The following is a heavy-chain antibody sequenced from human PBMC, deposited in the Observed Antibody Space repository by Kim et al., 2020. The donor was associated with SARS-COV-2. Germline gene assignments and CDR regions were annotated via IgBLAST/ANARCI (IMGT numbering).Heavy chain of an antibody. J-gene: IGHJ4*02. D-gene: IGHD3-9*01. CDR2: ISPNSGGT. V-gene: IGHV1-2*06. CDR1: GYTFTDYY. Sequence: ASVKVSCKASGYTFTDYYIHWVRQATGQGLEWMGRISPNSGGTNYAQKFQGRVTLTRDTSVSTAYMELTRLMSDETAVYYCARAQFDILSGYAPPAYWGQGTLVTVSS. CDR3: ARAQFDILSGYAPPAY.